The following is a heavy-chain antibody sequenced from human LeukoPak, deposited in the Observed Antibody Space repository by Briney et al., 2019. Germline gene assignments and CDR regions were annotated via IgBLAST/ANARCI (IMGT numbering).Heavy chain of an antibody. CDR1: GYTFTNYG. J-gene: IGHJ4*02. V-gene: IGHV1-18*01. CDR2: ISAYNGNT. CDR3: ARSQSGLAARNAPY. D-gene: IGHD3-10*01. Sequence: ASVKVSCKASGYTFTNYGISWVRQAPGQGLEWMGWISAYNGNTNYAQKLQGRVTMTTDTSTSTAYMELRSLRSDDTAVYYCARSQSGLAARNAPYWGQGTLVTVSS.